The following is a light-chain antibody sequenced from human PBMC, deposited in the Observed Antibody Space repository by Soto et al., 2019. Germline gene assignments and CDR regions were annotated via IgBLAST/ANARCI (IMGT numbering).Light chain of an antibody. CDR2: DVS. V-gene: IGKV3-11*01. J-gene: IGKJ1*01. Sequence: DIVLTQSPATLYLSPGDGATLSCRASRTVDTYLAWYQQKPGQPPRLLIFDVSKRATGIPPRFSGSGSGTDFTLSTNSLESEDFAIEYCHQRSTWPRTFGKGTKV. CDR1: RTVDTY. CDR3: HQRSTWPRT.